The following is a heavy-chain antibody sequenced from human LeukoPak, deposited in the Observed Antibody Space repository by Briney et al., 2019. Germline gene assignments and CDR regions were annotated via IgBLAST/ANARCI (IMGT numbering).Heavy chain of an antibody. J-gene: IGHJ4*02. CDR3: ARMVRFDRYCSSTSCYGGVRAIDY. D-gene: IGHD2-2*01. Sequence: ASVKVSCKASGGTFTSYDINWVRQATGQGLEWMGWMNPNSGNTGYAQKFQGRVTMTRNTSISTAYMELSSLRSEDTAVYYCARMVRFDRYCSSTSCYGGVRAIDYWGQGTLVTVSS. V-gene: IGHV1-8*01. CDR2: MNPNSGNT. CDR1: GGTFTSYD.